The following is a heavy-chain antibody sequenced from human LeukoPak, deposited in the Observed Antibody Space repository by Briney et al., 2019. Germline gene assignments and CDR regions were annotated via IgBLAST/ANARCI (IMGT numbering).Heavy chain of an antibody. J-gene: IGHJ4*02. CDR3: ARGVDYYGV. CDR1: GGSFSGYY. Sequence: SETLSLTCALYGGSFSGYYWSWIRQPPGKGLEWIGEINHSGSTNYNPSLKSRVTISVDTSKNQFSLKLTSVTAADTAVYYCARGVDYYGVWGQGTLVTVSS. D-gene: IGHD3-10*01. CDR2: INHSGST. V-gene: IGHV4-34*01.